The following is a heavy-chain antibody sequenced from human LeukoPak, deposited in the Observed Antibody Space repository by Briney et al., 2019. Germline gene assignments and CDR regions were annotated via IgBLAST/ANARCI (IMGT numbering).Heavy chain of an antibody. V-gene: IGHV4-59*08. CDR3: ARHTGAYGYFAMDV. CDR1: DGSISSYY. J-gene: IGHJ6*02. Sequence: PSETLSLTCTVSDGSISSYYWSWIRQPPGKGLEWIGYIYSSGSTDSNPSLKSRVPMSVDMSKNHFSLRLNSLTAADTAVYYCARHTGAYGYFAMDVWGQGTTVIVSS. D-gene: IGHD5-12*01. CDR2: IYSSGST.